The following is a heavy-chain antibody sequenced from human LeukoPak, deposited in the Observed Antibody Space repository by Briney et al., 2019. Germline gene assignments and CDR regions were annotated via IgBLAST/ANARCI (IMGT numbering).Heavy chain of an antibody. CDR1: GGSMSRHY. V-gene: IGHV4-59*11. D-gene: IGHD3-22*01. CDR2: IYYNGKT. CDR3: ARLLDNDSSGDPDTFDM. J-gene: IGHJ3*02. Sequence: SETLSLTCSVSGGSMSRHYWSWIRQPPGKGLEWIGYIYYNGKTYSNPYPQSRVTISIDPSNNLLTLKLTSVTAADTAVYSCARLLDNDSSGDPDTFDMWGQGTMVTVSS.